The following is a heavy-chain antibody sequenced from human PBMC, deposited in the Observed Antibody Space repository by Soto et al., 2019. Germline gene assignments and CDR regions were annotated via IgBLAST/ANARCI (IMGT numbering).Heavy chain of an antibody. Sequence: GASVKVSCKASGYTFTSYGISWVRQAPGQGLEWMGWISAYNGNTNYAQKLQGRVTMTTDTSTSTAYMELRSLRSDDTAVYYCAMLGYCSSTSCRPGDYYYYGMDVWGQGTTVTVSS. D-gene: IGHD2-2*01. CDR1: GYTFTSYG. J-gene: IGHJ6*02. CDR2: ISAYNGNT. V-gene: IGHV1-18*04. CDR3: AMLGYCSSTSCRPGDYYYYGMDV.